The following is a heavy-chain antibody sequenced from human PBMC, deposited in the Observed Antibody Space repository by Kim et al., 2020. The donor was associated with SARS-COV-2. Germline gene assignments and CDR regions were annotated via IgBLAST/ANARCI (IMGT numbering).Heavy chain of an antibody. V-gene: IGHV1-69*13. J-gene: IGHJ4*02. CDR1: GGTFSSYA. D-gene: IGHD2-15*01. Sequence: SVKVSCKASGGTFSSYAISWVRQAPGQGLEWMGGIIPIFGTANYAQKFQGRVTITADESTSTAYMELSSLRSEDTAVYYCASQSVVADTYFDYWGQGTLVTVSS. CDR2: IIPIFGTA. CDR3: ASQSVVADTYFDY.